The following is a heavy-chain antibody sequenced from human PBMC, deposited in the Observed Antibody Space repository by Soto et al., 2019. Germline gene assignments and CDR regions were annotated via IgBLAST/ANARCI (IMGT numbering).Heavy chain of an antibody. CDR1: GYTFTSYG. D-gene: IGHD2-8*01. CDR3: ARDTSRGAYAY. J-gene: IGHJ4*02. CDR2: INVYNGNT. V-gene: IGHV1-18*01. Sequence: QVQLVQSGAEVKKPGASVKVSCKASGYTFTSYGISWVRQAPGQGLEWMGWINVYNGNTNYAQKLQGRVTMTTATSTSTAYLDLSSLRSDDTAVYFCARDTSRGAYAYWGQGTLVTVSS.